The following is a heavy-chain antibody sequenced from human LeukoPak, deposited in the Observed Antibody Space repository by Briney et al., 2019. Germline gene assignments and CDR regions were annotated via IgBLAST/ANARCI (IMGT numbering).Heavy chain of an antibody. CDR2: IYTSGST. V-gene: IGHV4-61*02. CDR3: ARGRGLPVRPPNEGFLDY. Sequence: SETLSLTCTVSGGSISSGSYYWSWIRQPAGKGLEWIGRIYTSGSTNYNPSLKSRVTISVDTSKNQFSLKLSSVTAADTAVYYCARGRGLPVRPPNEGFLDYWGRGTLVTVSS. J-gene: IGHJ4*02. CDR1: GGSISSGSYY. D-gene: IGHD6-6*01.